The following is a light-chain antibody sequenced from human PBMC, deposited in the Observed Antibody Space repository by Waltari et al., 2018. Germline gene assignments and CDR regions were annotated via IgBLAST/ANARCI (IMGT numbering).Light chain of an antibody. J-gene: IGKJ4*01. V-gene: IGKV3-11*01. CDR1: QSVSSY. CDR2: DAS. Sequence: EIVLTQSPATLSLSPGERATLSCRASQSVSSYLAWYQQKPGQAPRPLIYDASNRATGIPARFSGSGSGTDFTLTISSLEPEDFAVYYCQPRSNWPLTFGGGTKVEIK. CDR3: QPRSNWPLT.